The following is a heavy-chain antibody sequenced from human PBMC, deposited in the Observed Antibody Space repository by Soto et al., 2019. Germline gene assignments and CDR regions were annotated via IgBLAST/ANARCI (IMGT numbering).Heavy chain of an antibody. J-gene: IGHJ4*02. CDR2: INPSGGST. Sequence: ASVKVSCKASGYTFTSYYMHWVRQAPGQGLEWMGIINPSGGSTSYAQKFQGRVTMTRDTSTSTVYMELSSLRSEDTAVYYCARDRYSGSYLRREFYFDYWGQGTLVTVSS. V-gene: IGHV1-46*03. CDR3: ARDRYSGSYLRREFYFDY. D-gene: IGHD1-26*01. CDR1: GYTFTSYY.